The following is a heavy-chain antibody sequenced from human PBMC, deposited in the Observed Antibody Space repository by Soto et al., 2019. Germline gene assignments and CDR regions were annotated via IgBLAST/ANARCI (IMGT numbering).Heavy chain of an antibody. D-gene: IGHD4-17*01. Sequence: GASVKVSCKVSGYTHTELSMHWVRQAPGKGLEWMGGFDPEDGETIYAQKFQGRVTMTEDTSTDTAYMELSSLRSEDTAVYYCATTPDYGDYAWFDPWGQGTLVTVSS. V-gene: IGHV1-24*01. CDR3: ATTPDYGDYAWFDP. J-gene: IGHJ5*02. CDR2: FDPEDGET. CDR1: GYTHTELS.